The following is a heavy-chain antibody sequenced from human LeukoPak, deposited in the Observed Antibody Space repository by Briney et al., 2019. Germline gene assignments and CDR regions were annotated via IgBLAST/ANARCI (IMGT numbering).Heavy chain of an antibody. D-gene: IGHD3-3*01. CDR3: ARIYYDFWSGYYTLIDY. CDR1: GYTFTSYD. V-gene: IGHV1-8*01. J-gene: IGHJ4*02. Sequence: ASVKVSCKASGYTFTSYDINWVRQATGQGLEWMGWMNPNSGNTGYAQKLQGRVTMTTDTSTSTAYMELRSLRSDDTAVYYCARIYYDFWSGYYTLIDYWGQGTLVTVSS. CDR2: MNPNSGNT.